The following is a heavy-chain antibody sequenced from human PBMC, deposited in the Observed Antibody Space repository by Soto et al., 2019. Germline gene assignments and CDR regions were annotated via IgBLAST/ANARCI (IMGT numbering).Heavy chain of an antibody. CDR2: ISGSGGST. J-gene: IGHJ5*02. V-gene: IGHV3-23*01. CDR3: AKDFWPYYYDSSGTNNWFDP. Sequence: PGGSLRLSCAASGFTFSRYAMSWVRQAPGKGLEWVSAISGSGGSTYYADSVKGRFTISRDNSKNTLYLQMNSLRAEDTAVYYCAKDFWPYYYDSSGTNNWFDPWGQGTLVTVSS. D-gene: IGHD3-22*01. CDR1: GFTFSRYA.